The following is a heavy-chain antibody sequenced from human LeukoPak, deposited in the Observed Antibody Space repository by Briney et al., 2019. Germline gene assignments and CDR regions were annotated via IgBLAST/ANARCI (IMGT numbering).Heavy chain of an antibody. D-gene: IGHD2-2*01. CDR3: ARDGGYCSSTSCYPYFDY. V-gene: IGHV3-7*01. CDR1: GFTFRSYS. Sequence: GGSLRLSCATSGFTFRSYSMSWVRQVPGKGLEWVANIKQDGSEKYYVDSVKGRFAISRDNARNSLYLHMNTLRAEDTAVYYCARDGGYCSSTSCYPYFDYWGQGTLVTVSS. J-gene: IGHJ4*02. CDR2: IKQDGSEK.